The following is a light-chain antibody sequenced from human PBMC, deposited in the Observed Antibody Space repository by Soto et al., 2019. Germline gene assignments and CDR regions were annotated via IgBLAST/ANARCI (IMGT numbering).Light chain of an antibody. CDR2: EVS. Sequence: QSVLTQPASVSGSPGQSIAISCTGTSSDIGGYNYVSWYQQHPGKAPKLMIYEVSNRPSGVSNRFSGSKSGNTASLIISGLQAEDEADYYCTSYTGSSPLYVFGTWTKLTVL. V-gene: IGLV2-14*01. CDR3: TSYTGSSPLYV. CDR1: SSDIGGYNY. J-gene: IGLJ1*01.